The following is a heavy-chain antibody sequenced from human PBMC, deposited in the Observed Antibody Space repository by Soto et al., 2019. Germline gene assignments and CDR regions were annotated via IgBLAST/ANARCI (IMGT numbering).Heavy chain of an antibody. V-gene: IGHV4-59*01. CDR2: IYYSVST. J-gene: IGHJ4*02. D-gene: IGHD3-10*01. CDR3: ARDQRGRGDEYYFDY. Sequence: SETLSLTCTVSGGSISSYYWSWIRQPPGKGLEWIGYIYYSVSTNYNPSLKSRVTISVDTSKNQFSLKLSSVTAADTAVYYCARDQRGRGDEYYFDYWGQGTLVTLSS. CDR1: GGSISSYY.